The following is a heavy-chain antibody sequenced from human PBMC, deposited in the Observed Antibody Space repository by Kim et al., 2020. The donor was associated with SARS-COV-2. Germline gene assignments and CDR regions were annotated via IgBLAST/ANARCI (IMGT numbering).Heavy chain of an antibody. V-gene: IGHV3-21*01. CDR3: ARGAAGTRPVYFDY. CDR2: ISSSSSYI. Sequence: VGSLRLSCAASGFTFSSYSMNWVRQAPGKGLEWVSSISSSSSYIYYADSVKGRFTISRDNAKNSLYLQMNSLRAEDTAVYYCARGAAGTRPVYFDYWGQGTLVTVSS. J-gene: IGHJ4*02. CDR1: GFTFSSYS. D-gene: IGHD6-19*01.